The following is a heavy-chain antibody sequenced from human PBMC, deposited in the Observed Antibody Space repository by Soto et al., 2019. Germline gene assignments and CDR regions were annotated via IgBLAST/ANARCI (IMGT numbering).Heavy chain of an antibody. D-gene: IGHD2-15*01. J-gene: IGHJ4*02. CDR3: ARSGGLDRDFNY. CDR1: GGTFSSDS. CDR2: ITPMFDTP. Sequence: VQLVQSGAEVKKPGSSVKVSCKASGGTFSSDSFSWVRQAPGQGLEWMGGITPMFDTPIYAQKFQDRVTITADESTSTAYMQLSSLRSGDTAVYYCARSGGLDRDFNYWGQGSLVTVSS. V-gene: IGHV1-69*12.